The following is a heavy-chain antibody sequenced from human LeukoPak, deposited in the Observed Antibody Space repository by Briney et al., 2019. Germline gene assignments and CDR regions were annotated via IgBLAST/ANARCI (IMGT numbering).Heavy chain of an antibody. V-gene: IGHV1-24*01. CDR3: ATGGHVRVYDSSAYYGHY. CDR2: FDPEDGET. D-gene: IGHD3-22*01. Sequence: ASVKVSCKVSGYTLTELSMHWVRQAPGKGLEWMGGFDPEDGETIHAQKFQGRVTMTEDTSTDTAYMELSSLRSEDTAVYYCATGGHVRVYDSSAYYGHYWGQGTLVTVSS. CDR1: GYTLTELS. J-gene: IGHJ4*02.